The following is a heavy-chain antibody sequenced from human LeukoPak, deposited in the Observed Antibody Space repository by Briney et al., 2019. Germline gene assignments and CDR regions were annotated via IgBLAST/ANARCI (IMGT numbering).Heavy chain of an antibody. CDR2: INPNSGGT. D-gene: IGHD3-10*01. CDR3: ARDRAVKDAFDI. J-gene: IGHJ3*02. V-gene: IGHV1-2*02. Sequence: ASVKVSCKASGYTFTSYDINWVRQAPGQGLEWMGWINPNSGGTNYAQKFQGRVTMTRDTSISTAYMELSRLRSDDTAVYYCARDRAVKDAFDIWGQGTMVTVSS. CDR1: GYTFTSYD.